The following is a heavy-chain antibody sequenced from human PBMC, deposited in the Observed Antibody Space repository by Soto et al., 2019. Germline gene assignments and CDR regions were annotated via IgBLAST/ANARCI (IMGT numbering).Heavy chain of an antibody. CDR3: ARDRSLIVPAAPTAFDI. J-gene: IGHJ3*02. D-gene: IGHD2-2*01. V-gene: IGHV3-48*01. CDR1: GFTFSSYS. Sequence: GGSLRLSCAASGFTFSSYSMNWVRQAPGKGLEWVSYISSSSSTIYYADSVKGRFTISRDNAKNLLYLQMNSLRAEDTAVYFCARDRSLIVPAAPTAFDIWGQGTMVTVSS. CDR2: ISSSSSTI.